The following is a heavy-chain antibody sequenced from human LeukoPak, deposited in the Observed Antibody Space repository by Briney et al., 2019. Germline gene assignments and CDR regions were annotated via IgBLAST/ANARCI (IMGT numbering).Heavy chain of an antibody. Sequence: PGGSLRLSCAASGFTVSRNYMSWARLAPGKGLEWVSIITSAGGTHYATSVKGRFTISRDNSKNTVYLQMNSLRAEDTAVYYCATRGLSGYYYGMDVWGQGTTVTVSS. CDR3: ATRGLSGYYYGMDV. V-gene: IGHV3-66*01. J-gene: IGHJ6*02. CDR1: GFTVSRNY. CDR2: ITSAGGT. D-gene: IGHD3/OR15-3a*01.